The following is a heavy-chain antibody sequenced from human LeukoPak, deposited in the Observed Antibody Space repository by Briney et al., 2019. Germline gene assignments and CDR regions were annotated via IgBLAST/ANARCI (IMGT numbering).Heavy chain of an antibody. J-gene: IGHJ6*02. D-gene: IGHD3-3*01. CDR2: IYSGGST. V-gene: IGHV3-66*01. Sequence: GGSLRLSCAASGFTVSSNYMSWVRQAPGKGLEWVSVIYSGGSTYYADSVKGRFTISRDNSKNTLYLQMNSLRAEDTAVYYCARGVYDFWSGYSRSYYYYGMDVWGPGTTVTVSS. CDR3: ARGVYDFWSGYSRSYYYYGMDV. CDR1: GFTVSSNY.